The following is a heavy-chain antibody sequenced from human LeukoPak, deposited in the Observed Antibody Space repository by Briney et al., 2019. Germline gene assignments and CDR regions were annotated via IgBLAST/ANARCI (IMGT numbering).Heavy chain of an antibody. D-gene: IGHD2-2*01. CDR2: MNPNSGNT. V-gene: IGHV1-8*01. CDR1: GYTFTTYD. Sequence: GASVKVSCKASGYTFTTYDINWVRQATGQGLEWMGWMNPNSGNTGYAQKFQGRITVTWNTSISTAYMELSSLRSEDTAVYYCARWADCSSTSCYDGIDYWGQGTLVTVSS. J-gene: IGHJ4*02. CDR3: ARWADCSSTSCYDGIDY.